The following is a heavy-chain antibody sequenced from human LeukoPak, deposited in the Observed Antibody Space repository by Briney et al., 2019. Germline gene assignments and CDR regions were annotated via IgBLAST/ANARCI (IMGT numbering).Heavy chain of an antibody. CDR3: ARVQWLGRPHEYYFDY. Sequence: ASGRVSCKASGYTFTSYGISWVRQAPGQGLEWMGWISAYNGNTNYTQKLQGRVTMTTDTSTSTAYMELRSVRSDDTAVYYCARVQWLGRPHEYYFDYWGQGALVTVSS. J-gene: IGHJ4*02. V-gene: IGHV1-18*01. CDR1: GYTFTSYG. CDR2: ISAYNGNT. D-gene: IGHD6-19*01.